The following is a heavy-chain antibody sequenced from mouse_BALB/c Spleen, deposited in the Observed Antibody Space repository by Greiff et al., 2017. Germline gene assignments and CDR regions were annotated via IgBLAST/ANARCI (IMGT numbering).Heavy chain of an antibody. Sequence: EVQRVESGGGLVQPGGSLRLSCATSGFTFTDYYMSWVRQPPGKALEWLGFIRNKANGYTTEYSASVKGRFTISRDNSQSILYLQMNTLRAEDSATYYCARGATVPYWYFDVWGAGTTVTVSS. CDR2: IRNKANGYTT. V-gene: IGHV7-3*02. CDR1: GFTFTDYY. D-gene: IGHD1-1*01. CDR3: ARGATVPYWYFDV. J-gene: IGHJ1*01.